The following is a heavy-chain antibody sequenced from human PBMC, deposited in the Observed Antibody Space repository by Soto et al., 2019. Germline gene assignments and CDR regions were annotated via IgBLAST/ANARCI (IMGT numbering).Heavy chain of an antibody. CDR2: ISAYNGNT. J-gene: IGHJ4*02. D-gene: IGHD3-9*01. CDR1: GYTFTSYG. CDR3: ARTYYDILTGYYYYFDY. V-gene: IGHV1-18*01. Sequence: ASVKVSCKASGYTFTSYGISWVRQAPGQGLEWMGWISAYNGNTNYAQKLQGRVTMATDTSTSTAYMELRSLSSDDTAVYYCARTYYDILTGYYYYFDYWGQGTLVTISS.